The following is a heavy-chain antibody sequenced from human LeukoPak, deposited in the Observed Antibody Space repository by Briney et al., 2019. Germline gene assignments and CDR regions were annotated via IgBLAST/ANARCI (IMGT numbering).Heavy chain of an antibody. D-gene: IGHD6-13*01. Sequence: PGGSLRLSCAASGFTFINAWMSWVRQAPWKGLEWVGRIKSNTDGGTTDYAAPVKGRFTISRDDSKNTLYLQMNTLKTEDTAVYYCTSITPAGYLDYWGQGTLVTVSS. CDR3: TSITPAGYLDY. V-gene: IGHV3-15*01. J-gene: IGHJ4*02. CDR2: IKSNTDGGTT. CDR1: GFTFINAW.